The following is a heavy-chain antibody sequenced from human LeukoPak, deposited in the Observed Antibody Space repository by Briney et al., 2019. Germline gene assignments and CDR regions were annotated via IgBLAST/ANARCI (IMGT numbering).Heavy chain of an antibody. CDR2: IYTSGST. Sequence: SETLSLTCTVSGGSTSSYYWSWIRQPAGKGLEWIGRIYTSGSTNYNPSLKSRVTMSVDTPKNQFSLKLSSVTAADTAVYYCARKRAAAGFLYDIWGQGTMVTVSS. D-gene: IGHD6-13*01. J-gene: IGHJ3*02. CDR1: GGSTSSYY. CDR3: ARKRAAAGFLYDI. V-gene: IGHV4-4*07.